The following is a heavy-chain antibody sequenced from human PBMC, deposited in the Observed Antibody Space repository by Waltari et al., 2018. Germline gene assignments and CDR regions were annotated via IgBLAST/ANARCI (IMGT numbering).Heavy chain of an antibody. CDR2: ISNDGTYE. J-gene: IGHJ6*02. CDR1: GFTFRNFP. Sequence: QVQLVESGGGVVQPGRSLRLSCVASGFTFRNFPMHWVRQAPGKGLEWGASISNDGTYEHFADSVKGRFSISRDNSKNTLYLQMSSLRPEDTAVFYCARDLGYTYGYRSYYYGVDVWGQGTTVTVSS. V-gene: IGHV3-30-3*01. D-gene: IGHD5-18*01. CDR3: ARDLGYTYGYRSYYYGVDV.